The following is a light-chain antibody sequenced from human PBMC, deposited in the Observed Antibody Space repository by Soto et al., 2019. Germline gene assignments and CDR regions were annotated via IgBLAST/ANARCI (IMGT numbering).Light chain of an antibody. V-gene: IGKV1-39*01. J-gene: IGKJ2*01. CDR3: QQSYSSPPHT. CDR1: QSISNY. CDR2: AAT. Sequence: DIQMTQSPSSLSASVGDRVTITCRASQSISNYLNWYQQKPGKAPKLPIYAATSLQSGAPSRFSGSGSGTDFTLTVSSLQPEDFATYYCQQSYSSPPHTFGQGTKLEIK.